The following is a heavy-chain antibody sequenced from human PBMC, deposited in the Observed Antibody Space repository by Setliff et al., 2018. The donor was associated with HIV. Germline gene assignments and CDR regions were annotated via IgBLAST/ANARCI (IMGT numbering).Heavy chain of an antibody. J-gene: IGHJ3*01. D-gene: IGHD3-10*01. CDR3: ARRSVSHGNGFDL. V-gene: IGHV5-51*01. CDR1: GYSFTRYW. Sequence: PGESLKISCQGSGYSFTRYWSGWVRQMPGKGLEWMGIIFPGDSDTRFSPSFQGKVSLSVDKSATTAYLHWSSLKASDTAIYYCARRSVSHGNGFDLWGQGTLVTVSS. CDR2: IFPGDSDT.